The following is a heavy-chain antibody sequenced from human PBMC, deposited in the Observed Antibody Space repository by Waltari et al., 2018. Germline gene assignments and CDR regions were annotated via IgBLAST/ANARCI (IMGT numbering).Heavy chain of an antibody. CDR1: GFTFKTYG. Sequence: VQLVESGGGVVQPGRSLSLSCAASGFTFKTYGRHWVGQARGKGLEWVGVISYDGSSQNYGDSVKGRFTISRDNSKSTLYLQMNSLRGEDTAVYYCAREAPFGVVSSFDYWGQGILATVSS. CDR3: AREAPFGVVSSFDY. CDR2: ISYDGSSQ. D-gene: IGHD3-3*01. V-gene: IGHV3-33*01. J-gene: IGHJ4*02.